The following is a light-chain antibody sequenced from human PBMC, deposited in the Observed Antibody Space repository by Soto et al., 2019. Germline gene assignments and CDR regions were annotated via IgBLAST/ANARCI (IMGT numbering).Light chain of an antibody. CDR1: SSDVGYYNY. J-gene: IGLJ1*01. CDR3: AAWDDSLGAYV. Sequence: QSALTQPASVSGSPGQSITISCTGTSSDVGYYNYVSWYQQHPGKAPKLIIYEVSNRPSGVSDRFSGSKSGNTASLTISGLQAEDEADYYCAAWDDSLGAYVFGTGTKVTVL. V-gene: IGLV2-14*01. CDR2: EVS.